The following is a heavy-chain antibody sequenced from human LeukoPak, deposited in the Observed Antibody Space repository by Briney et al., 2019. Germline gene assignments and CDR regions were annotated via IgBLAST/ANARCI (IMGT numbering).Heavy chain of an antibody. Sequence: GESLKISCKGSGYTFSTSWIGWVRQMPGKGLEWMAIIYPGDSDTRYSPSFQGQVTISADKSISTAYLQWSSLKASDTAMYYCARQIAVAGTLPSDYWGQGTLVTVSS. CDR2: IYPGDSDT. J-gene: IGHJ4*02. CDR1: GYTFSTSW. CDR3: ARQIAVAGTLPSDY. V-gene: IGHV5-51*01. D-gene: IGHD6-19*01.